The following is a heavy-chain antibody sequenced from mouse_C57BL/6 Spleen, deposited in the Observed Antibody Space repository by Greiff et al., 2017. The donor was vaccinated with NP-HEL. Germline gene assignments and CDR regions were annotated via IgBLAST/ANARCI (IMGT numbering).Heavy chain of an antibody. CDR2: IYPRSGNT. CDR3: ARRGDGYYVEAMDY. J-gene: IGHJ4*01. Sequence: VQLQQSGAELARPGASVKLSCKASGYTFTSYGISWVKQRTGQGLEWIGEIYPRSGNTYYNEKFKGKATLTADKSSSTAYMELRSLTSEDSAVYFCARRGDGYYVEAMDYWGQGTSVTVSS. V-gene: IGHV1-81*01. CDR1: GYTFTSYG. D-gene: IGHD2-3*01.